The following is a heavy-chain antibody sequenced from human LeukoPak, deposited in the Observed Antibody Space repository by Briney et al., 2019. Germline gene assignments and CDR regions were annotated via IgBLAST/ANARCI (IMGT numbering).Heavy chain of an antibody. CDR2: IYHTGNT. J-gene: IGHJ3*02. CDR1: GGSISSGSYD. V-gene: IGHV4-61*01. Sequence: SETLSLTCTVSGGSISSGSYDWYWIRQPPGKGLEWIGYIYHTGNTNYSPSLRGRVTMSIDTSRNQFSLKLNSVTATDTTVYYCAREGLAARRGGFDIWGQGTVVTVSS. CDR3: AREGLAARRGGFDI. D-gene: IGHD6-6*01.